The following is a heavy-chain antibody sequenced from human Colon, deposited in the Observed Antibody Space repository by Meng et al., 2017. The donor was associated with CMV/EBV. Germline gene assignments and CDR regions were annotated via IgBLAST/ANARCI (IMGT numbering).Heavy chain of an antibody. D-gene: IGHD5/OR15-5a*01. CDR3: AKGQGIIYE. J-gene: IGHJ4*02. CDR2: INRDGSET. V-gene: IGHV3-7*01. CDR1: GFNFTFYW. Sequence: GESLKISCEVSGFNFTFYWMSWVRQAPGKGLEWVANINRDGSETNYVASVKGRFTVSKDNVKNSLYLQMNSLSVEDMAVYYCAKGQGIIYEWGQGTLVTVSS.